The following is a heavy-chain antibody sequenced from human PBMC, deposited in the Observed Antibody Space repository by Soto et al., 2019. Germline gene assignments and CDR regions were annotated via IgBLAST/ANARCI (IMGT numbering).Heavy chain of an antibody. Sequence: QVQLVQSGAEVKKPGSSVKVSCKASGGTFSSYAISWVRQAPGQGLEWMGGIIPIFGTANYAQKFQGRVTITADESTSTAYMELSSLRSEDTAVYYCARMRLIAAAGRGYDYYGMDVWGHGTTVTVSS. CDR2: IIPIFGTA. CDR1: GGTFSSYA. J-gene: IGHJ6*02. V-gene: IGHV1-69*01. CDR3: ARMRLIAAAGRGYDYYGMDV. D-gene: IGHD6-13*01.